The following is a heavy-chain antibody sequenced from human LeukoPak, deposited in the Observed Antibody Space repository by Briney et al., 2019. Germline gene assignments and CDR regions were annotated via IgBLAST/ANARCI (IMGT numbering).Heavy chain of an antibody. CDR3: ARRKPVAGAVFDF. CDR2: SFYFSTT. CDR1: GGSITSDY. V-gene: IGHV4-59*08. J-gene: IGHJ4*02. D-gene: IGHD6-19*01. Sequence: SETLSLTCTVSGGSITSDYWSWIRQPPGGGLEWIGYSFYFSTTRKYNPSLKSRVTISVDVARDQFSLKLSSVTASDTAVYYCARRKPVAGAVFDFWGQGTLVTVSS.